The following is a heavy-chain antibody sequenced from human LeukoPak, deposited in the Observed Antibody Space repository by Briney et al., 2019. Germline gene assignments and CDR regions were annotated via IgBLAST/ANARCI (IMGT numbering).Heavy chain of an antibody. CDR2: IYYSGST. Sequence: SETLSLTCTVSGGSISSYYWSWIRQPPGKGLEWIGYIYYSGSTNYNPSLKSRVTISVDTSKNQFSLKLSSVTAADTAVYYCARVPFLAVPAAIRDAFDIWGQGTMVTVSS. D-gene: IGHD2-2*01. J-gene: IGHJ3*02. CDR1: GGSISSYY. CDR3: ARVPFLAVPAAIRDAFDI. V-gene: IGHV4-59*08.